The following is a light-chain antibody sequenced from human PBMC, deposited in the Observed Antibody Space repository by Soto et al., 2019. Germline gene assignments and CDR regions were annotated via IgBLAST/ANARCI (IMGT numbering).Light chain of an antibody. J-gene: IGKJ1*01. CDR3: QQYNDWPLT. Sequence: EILMTQSPVTLSVSPGERATLSCRASQSVSSNLAWYQQKPGQAPSLLIYDAFTRATGIPARFSGTGSGTEFTLTISSLKSEDFALYYCQQYNDWPLTFGQGTKVEI. CDR1: QSVSSN. V-gene: IGKV3-15*01. CDR2: DAF.